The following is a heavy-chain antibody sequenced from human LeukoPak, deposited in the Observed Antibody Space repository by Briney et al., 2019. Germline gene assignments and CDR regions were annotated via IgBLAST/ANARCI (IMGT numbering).Heavy chain of an antibody. V-gene: IGHV4-59*01. D-gene: IGHD3-9*01. Sequence: PSETLSLTCTVSGGSISTYYWSWIRQPPGKGLEWIGHIYYSGSTNYNPSLKSRVTILVDTSKNQFSLKLSSVTAADTAVYYCAGTMTYYDVLTGYSPGGFDIWGQGTMVTVSS. CDR3: AGTMTYYDVLTGYSPGGFDI. J-gene: IGHJ3*02. CDR2: IYYSGST. CDR1: GGSISTYY.